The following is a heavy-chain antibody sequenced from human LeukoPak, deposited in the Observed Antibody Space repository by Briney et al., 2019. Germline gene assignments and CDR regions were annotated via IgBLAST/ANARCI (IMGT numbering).Heavy chain of an antibody. CDR2: ISSSGSTI. CDR1: GFTFSSYE. V-gene: IGHV3-48*03. Sequence: PGGSLRLSCAASGFTFSSYEMNWVRQAPGKGLEWVSYISSSGSTIYYADSVKGRFPISRDNARNSLYLQMNSLRGEDTAVYYCARGPHPYSSGWYHFDYWGQGTLVTVSS. J-gene: IGHJ4*02. D-gene: IGHD6-19*01. CDR3: ARGPHPYSSGWYHFDY.